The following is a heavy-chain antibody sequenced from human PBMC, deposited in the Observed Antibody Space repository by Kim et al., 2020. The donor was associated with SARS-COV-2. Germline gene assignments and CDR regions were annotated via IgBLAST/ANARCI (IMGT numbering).Heavy chain of an antibody. D-gene: IGHD6-13*01. Sequence: SETLSLTCAVYGGSFSGYYWSWIRQPPGKGLEWIGEINHSGSTNYNPSLKSRVTISVDTSKNQFSLKLSSVTAADTAVYYCARGGGQLGWFDPWGQGTLV. CDR3: ARGGGQLGWFDP. CDR1: GGSFSGYY. J-gene: IGHJ5*02. V-gene: IGHV4-34*01. CDR2: INHSGST.